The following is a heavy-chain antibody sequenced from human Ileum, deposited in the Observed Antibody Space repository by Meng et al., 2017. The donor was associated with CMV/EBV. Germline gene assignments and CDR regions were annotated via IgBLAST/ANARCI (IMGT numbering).Heavy chain of an antibody. V-gene: IGHV3-23*01. Sequence: GESLKISCAASGFTFSGFAMTWVRQAPGQGLEWVSLIDGGTVHNTRYADSVKGRFTISRDDSKNTLYLEMNSLRADDAAVYYCVRDLKATSVTTRGLYGMDIWGQGTTVTVSS. CDR2: IDGGTVHNT. J-gene: IGHJ6*02. CDR1: GFTFSGFA. D-gene: IGHD4-11*01. CDR3: VRDLKATSVTTRGLYGMDI.